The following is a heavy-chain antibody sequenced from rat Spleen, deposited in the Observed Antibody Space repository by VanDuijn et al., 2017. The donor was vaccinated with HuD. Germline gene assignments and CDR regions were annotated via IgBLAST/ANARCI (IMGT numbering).Heavy chain of an antibody. CDR1: GLSLTSNS. CDR2: IWSNGGT. CDR3: ARHLREASGVMDA. Sequence: QVQLKESGPGLVQPSQTLSLTCTVSGLSLTSNSVSWIRQPPGKGLEWMGVIWSNGGTDYNSAIKSRLSISRDTSKSQVLLKMNSLQPEDTGTYYCARHLREASGVMDAWGQGASVTVSS. D-gene: IGHD4-3*01. J-gene: IGHJ4*01. V-gene: IGHV2-47*01.